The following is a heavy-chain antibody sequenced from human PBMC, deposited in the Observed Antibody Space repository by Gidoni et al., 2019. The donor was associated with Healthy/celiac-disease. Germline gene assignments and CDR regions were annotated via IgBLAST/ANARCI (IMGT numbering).Heavy chain of an antibody. D-gene: IGHD3-10*01. CDR3: ARESMWFGESYPDY. V-gene: IGHV3-11*05. J-gene: IGHJ4*02. Sequence: QVQLVESGVGLVKPGGSLRLSCAAPGFTFSDYYMSWIRQAPGKGLEWVSYISSSSSYTNYADSVKGRFTISRDNAKNSLYLQMNSLRAEDTAVYYCARESMWFGESYPDYWGQGTLVTVSS. CDR2: ISSSSSYT. CDR1: GFTFSDYY.